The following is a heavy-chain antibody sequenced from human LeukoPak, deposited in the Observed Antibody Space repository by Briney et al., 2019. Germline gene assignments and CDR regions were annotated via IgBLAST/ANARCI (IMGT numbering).Heavy chain of an antibody. V-gene: IGHV3-21*01. CDR3: ARDFRGVRGFDY. D-gene: IGHD3-10*01. J-gene: IGHJ4*02. Sequence: KSGGSLRLSCAASGFTFSSYSMNWVRQAPGKGLEWVSSISSSSSYIYYADSVKGRFTISRDNAKNSLYLQMNSLRAEDTAVYYWARDFRGVRGFDYWGQGTLVTVSS. CDR1: GFTFSSYS. CDR2: ISSSSSYI.